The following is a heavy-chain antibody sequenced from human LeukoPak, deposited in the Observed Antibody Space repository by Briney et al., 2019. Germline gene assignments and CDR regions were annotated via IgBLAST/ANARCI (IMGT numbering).Heavy chain of an antibody. CDR2: IYSGGST. Sequence: GGSLRLSCAASGFTVSSNYMSWVRQAPGKGLEWVSVIYSGGSTYYADSVKGRFTISRDNSKNTLYLQMNSLRAEDTAVYYCARDLEDYYDSSGYPEWGQGTLVTVSS. J-gene: IGHJ4*02. D-gene: IGHD3-22*01. V-gene: IGHV3-53*01. CDR1: GFTVSSNY. CDR3: ARDLEDYYDSSGYPE.